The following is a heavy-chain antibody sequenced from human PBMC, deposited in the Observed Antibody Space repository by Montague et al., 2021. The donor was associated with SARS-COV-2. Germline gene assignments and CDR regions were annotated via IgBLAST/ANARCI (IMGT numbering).Heavy chain of an antibody. Sequence: SLRLSCAASGFTFSSYAMSWVRQAPGKGLEWVSVIYSGGSNTYYADSVKGRFTISRDNSKNTLYLQMNSLRAEDTAVYYCAKDSAYYDDGSGYYSSYYYGMDVWGQGTTVTVSS. J-gene: IGHJ6*02. V-gene: IGHV3-23*03. CDR3: AKDSAYYDDGSGYYSSYYYGMDV. CDR2: IYSGGSNT. CDR1: GFTFSSYA. D-gene: IGHD3-22*01.